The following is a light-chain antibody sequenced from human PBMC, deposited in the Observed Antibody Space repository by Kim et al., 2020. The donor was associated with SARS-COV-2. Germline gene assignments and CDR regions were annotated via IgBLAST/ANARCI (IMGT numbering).Light chain of an antibody. J-gene: IGLJ3*02. Sequence: QSALTQPPSASGSPGQSVTISCTGTSSDVGAYHYVSWYQQHPGKAPTLLIYGVTKRPSGVPARFSASKSGNTASLTVSGLQAEDEADYYCSSYAANNNLLFGGGTKLTVL. CDR2: GVT. CDR3: SSYAANNNLL. V-gene: IGLV2-8*01. CDR1: SSDVGAYHY.